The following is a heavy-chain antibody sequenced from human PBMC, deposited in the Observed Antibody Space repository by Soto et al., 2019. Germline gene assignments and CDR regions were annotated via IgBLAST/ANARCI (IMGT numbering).Heavy chain of an antibody. D-gene: IGHD6-13*01. J-gene: IGHJ3*02. CDR3: ARGGIAGEDAFDI. CDR1: GYTFTGYY. CDR2: INPNSGGT. V-gene: IGHV1-2*04. Sequence: GASVKVSCKASGYTFTGYYMHWVRQAPGQGLGWMGWINPNSGGTNYAQKFQGWVTMTRDTSISTAYMELSRLRSDDTAVYYCARGGIAGEDAFDIWGQGTMVTVSS.